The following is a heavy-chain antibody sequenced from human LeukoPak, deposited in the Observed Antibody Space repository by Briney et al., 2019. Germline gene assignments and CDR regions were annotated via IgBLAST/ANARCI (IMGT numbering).Heavy chain of an antibody. J-gene: IGHJ2*01. CDR3: ARDLQVTNCGDDCYPHWYFDF. CDR2: ISNSGNII. Sequence: GGSLRLSCVASGFSFSDHYMSWIRQAPGQGLEWVSHISNSGNIILYADSVKGRFNISRDNAKNSLYLQMNSLRAEDTAMYYCARDLQVTNCGDDCYPHWYFDFWGRGTLVTVSS. V-gene: IGHV3-11*01. D-gene: IGHD2-21*02. CDR1: GFSFSDHY.